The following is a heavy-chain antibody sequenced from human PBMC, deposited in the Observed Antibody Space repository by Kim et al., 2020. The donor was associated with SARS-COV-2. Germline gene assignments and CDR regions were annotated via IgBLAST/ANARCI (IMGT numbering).Heavy chain of an antibody. V-gene: IGHV3-48*02. D-gene: IGHD6-13*01. CDR3: ARDLSSSSWYRVSNYYYGMDV. J-gene: IGHJ6*02. Sequence: GGSLRLSCAASGFTFSSYSMNWVRQAPGKGLEWVSYISSSSSTIYYADSVKGRFTISRDNAKNSLYLQMNSLRDEDTAVYYCARDLSSSSWYRVSNYYYGMDVWGQGTTVTVSS. CDR2: ISSSSSTI. CDR1: GFTFSSYS.